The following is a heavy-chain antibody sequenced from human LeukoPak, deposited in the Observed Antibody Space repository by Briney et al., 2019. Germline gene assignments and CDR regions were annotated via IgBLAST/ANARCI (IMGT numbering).Heavy chain of an antibody. Sequence: PGGSLRLSCAAPGFTFSSYWMSWVRQAPGKGLEWVANIKQDGSEKYYVDSVKGRFTISRDNAKNSLYLQMNSLRAEDTAVYYCARVSSSWLYYFDYWGQGTLVTVSS. J-gene: IGHJ4*02. CDR3: ARVSSSWLYYFDY. CDR2: IKQDGSEK. D-gene: IGHD6-13*01. V-gene: IGHV3-7*01. CDR1: GFTFSSYW.